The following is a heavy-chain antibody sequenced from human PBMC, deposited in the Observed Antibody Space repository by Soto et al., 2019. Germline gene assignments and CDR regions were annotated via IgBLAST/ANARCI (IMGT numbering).Heavy chain of an antibody. D-gene: IGHD6-13*01. Sequence: PSETLSLTCAVYGGSFSGYYWSWIRQPPGKGLEWIGEINHSGSTNYNPSLKSRVTISVDTSKNQFSLKLSSVTAADTAVYYCARTRGIAAGYGMDVWGQGTTVTVS. CDR2: INHSGST. CDR1: GGSFSGYY. CDR3: ARTRGIAAGYGMDV. V-gene: IGHV4-34*01. J-gene: IGHJ6*02.